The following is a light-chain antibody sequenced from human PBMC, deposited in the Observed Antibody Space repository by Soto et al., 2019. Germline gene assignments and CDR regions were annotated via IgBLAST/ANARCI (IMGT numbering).Light chain of an antibody. CDR2: QVT. V-gene: IGLV2-14*01. Sequence: QSALTQPASVSGSPGQSITISCTGTSSDLAIYNYVSWYQQQPGKAPKLMFYQVTNRPSGVSNRFSGSRSGNTASLTISGLQAEDEADYYCSSYTASSNYVFGTGTQLTVL. CDR1: SSDLAIYNY. J-gene: IGLJ1*01. CDR3: SSYTASSNYV.